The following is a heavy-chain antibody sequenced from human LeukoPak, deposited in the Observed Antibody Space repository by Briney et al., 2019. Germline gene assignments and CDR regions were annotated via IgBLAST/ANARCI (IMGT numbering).Heavy chain of an antibody. CDR3: ASFPAYYYDSSGYNDY. D-gene: IGHD3-22*01. CDR2: ISSSGSTI. CDR1: GFTFSDYY. V-gene: IGHV3-11*01. Sequence: GGSLRLSCVASGFTFSDYYMSWIRQAPGKGLEWVSYISSSGSTIYYADSVKGRFTISRDNAKNSLYLQMNSLRAEDTAVYYCASFPAYYYDSSGYNDYWGQGTLVTVSS. J-gene: IGHJ4*02.